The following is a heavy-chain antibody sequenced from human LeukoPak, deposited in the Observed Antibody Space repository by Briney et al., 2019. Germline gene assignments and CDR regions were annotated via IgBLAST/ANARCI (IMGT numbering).Heavy chain of an antibody. CDR1: GGSISSSSYY. D-gene: IGHD1-26*01. J-gene: IGHJ4*02. V-gene: IGHV4-39*01. CDR2: IYYSGST. CDR3: ARHATVGATVGAWDY. Sequence: PSETLSLTCTVSGGSISSSSYYWGWIRQPPGKGLEWIGSIYYSGSTYYNPSLKSRVTISVDTSKNQFSLKLSSVTAADTAVYYCARHATVGATVGAWDYWGQGTLVTVSS.